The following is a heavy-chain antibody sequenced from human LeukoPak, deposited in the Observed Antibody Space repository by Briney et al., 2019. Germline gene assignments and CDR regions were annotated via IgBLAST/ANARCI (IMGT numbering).Heavy chain of an antibody. J-gene: IGHJ6*03. D-gene: IGHD3-3*01. CDR2: IYTSGST. CDR3: ARLYYDFWSGYYTLGYYYYYMDV. V-gene: IGHV4-4*09. CDR1: GGSISSYY. Sequence: SETLSLTCTVSGGSISSYYWSWIRQPPGKGLEWIGYIYTSGSTNYNPSLKSRVTISVDTSKNQFSPKLSSVTAADTAVYYCARLYYDFWSGYYTLGYYYYYMDVWGKGTTVTVSS.